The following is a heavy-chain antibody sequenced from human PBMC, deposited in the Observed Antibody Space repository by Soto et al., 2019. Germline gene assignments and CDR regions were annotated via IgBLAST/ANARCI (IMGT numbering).Heavy chain of an antibody. Sequence: SXALPLTCTVAGGSISSYYXSWIMQPPRKGMERIGYIYYSGSTNYMPSITSLVTISVDTSKNQFSLKLSSVTAADTAVYYCARQYSSSWYYAFDYWGQGTLVTVSS. D-gene: IGHD6-13*01. J-gene: IGHJ4*02. V-gene: IGHV4-59*08. CDR2: IYYSGST. CDR1: GGSISSYY. CDR3: ARQYSSSWYYAFDY.